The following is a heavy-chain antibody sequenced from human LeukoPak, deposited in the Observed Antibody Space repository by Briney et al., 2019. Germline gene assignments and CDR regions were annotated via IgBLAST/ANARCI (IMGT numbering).Heavy chain of an antibody. CDR3: AKDMVGLLQPTKIFDY. CDR2: ISGSGGST. J-gene: IGHJ4*02. D-gene: IGHD3-22*01. V-gene: IGHV3-23*01. CDR1: GFTFSSYA. Sequence: GGSLRLSCAASGFTFSSYAMSWVRQAPGKGLEWVSAISGSGGSTYYADSVKGRFTISRDNSKNTLYLQMNSLRAEDTAVYYCAKDMVGLLQPTKIFDYWGQGTLVTVSS.